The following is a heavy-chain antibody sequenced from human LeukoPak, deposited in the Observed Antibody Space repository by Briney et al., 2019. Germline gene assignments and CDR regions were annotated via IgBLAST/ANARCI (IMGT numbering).Heavy chain of an antibody. CDR2: IYYSEST. Sequence: SETLSLTCSVSGGSISGTTHNWGWIRQPPGKGLEWIATIYYSESTKKSPSLKSRVTISLDTSRNQFSLKLSSVTAADTAVYYCARQGSSSWYGWYFDLSGRGSLVTVSS. CDR3: ARQGSSSWYGWYFDL. J-gene: IGHJ2*01. D-gene: IGHD6-13*01. CDR1: GGSISGTTHN. V-gene: IGHV4-39*01.